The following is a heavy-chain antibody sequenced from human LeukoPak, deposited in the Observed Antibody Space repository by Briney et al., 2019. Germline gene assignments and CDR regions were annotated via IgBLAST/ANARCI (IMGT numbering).Heavy chain of an antibody. J-gene: IGHJ4*02. CDR3: GRGHWGLDY. Sequence: PGGSLRLSCAVSGFTFSDHYMGWIRQAPGKGLEWVAYITQTGSSMSYSDSVKGRFTISRDNARNSLYLQMDSLRPEDTAVYYCGRGHWGLDYWGQGTLLTVSS. V-gene: IGHV3-11*01. CDR2: ITQTGSSM. CDR1: GFTFSDHY. D-gene: IGHD7-27*01.